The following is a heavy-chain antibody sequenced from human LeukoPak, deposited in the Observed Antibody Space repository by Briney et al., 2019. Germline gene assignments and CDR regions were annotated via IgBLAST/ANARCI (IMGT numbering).Heavy chain of an antibody. J-gene: IGHJ4*02. D-gene: IGHD2-8*02. CDR3: AKDVIHWSFDH. Sequence: PGGSLRLSCTASGFTFSGNAMGWVRQAPGKGLEWVSGIGSDENRLYADSVKGRFTISRDISKNTLYLQMNSLRVEDTAVYYCAKDVIHWSFDHWGQGTLVTVSS. CDR1: GFTFSGNA. CDR2: IGSDENR. V-gene: IGHV3-23*01.